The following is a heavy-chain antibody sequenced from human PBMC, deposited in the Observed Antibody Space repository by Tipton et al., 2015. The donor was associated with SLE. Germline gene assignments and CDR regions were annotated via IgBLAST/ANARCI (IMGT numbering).Heavy chain of an antibody. V-gene: IGHV1-69*05. CDR2: IIPIFGTA. D-gene: IGHD1-26*01. J-gene: IGHJ4*02. CDR3: ARGWSEVGAAPSPYGY. CDR1: GGTFSSYA. Sequence: QLVQTEPEVKKPGSSVKVSCKASGGTFSSYAISWVRQAPGQGLEGMGGIIPIFGTANYAQKFQGRVTITTDESTSTAYMELSSLISEDTAVYYCARGWSEVGAAPSPYGYWGQATLVTVSS.